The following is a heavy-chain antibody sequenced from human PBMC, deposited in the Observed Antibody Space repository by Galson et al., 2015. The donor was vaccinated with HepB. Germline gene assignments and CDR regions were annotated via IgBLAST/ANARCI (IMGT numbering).Heavy chain of an antibody. CDR2: IRSKAYGGTT. CDR3: TRVGRLGIRPEYYMDV. V-gene: IGHV3-49*03. Sequence: SLRLSCAASGFTFGDYAMSWFRQAPGKGLEWVGFIRSKAYGGTTEYAASVKGRFTISRDDSKSIAYLQMNSLKTEDTAVYYCTRVGRLGIRPEYYMDVWGKGTTVTVSS. CDR1: GFTFGDYA. J-gene: IGHJ6*03. D-gene: IGHD3-16*01.